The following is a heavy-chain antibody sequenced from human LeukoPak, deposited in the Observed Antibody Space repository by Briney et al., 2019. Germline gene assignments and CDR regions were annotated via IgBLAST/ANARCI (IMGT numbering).Heavy chain of an antibody. J-gene: IGHJ4*02. V-gene: IGHV3-21*01. CDR2: ISSSSSYI. D-gene: IGHD6-19*01. CDR3: ARVFEQWLVDY. CDR1: GFTFSSYS. Sequence: GGSLRLSCAASGFTFSSYSMNWVRQAPGKGLEWVSSISSSSSYIYYADSVKGRFTISRDNAKNSLYLQMNSLRAEDTAVYYCARVFEQWLVDYWGQGTLVTVSS.